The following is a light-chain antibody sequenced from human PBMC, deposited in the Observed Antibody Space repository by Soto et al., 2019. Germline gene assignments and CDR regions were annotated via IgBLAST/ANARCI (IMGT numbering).Light chain of an antibody. J-gene: IGLJ2*01. CDR3: AAWDDSLNGVI. V-gene: IGLV1-44*01. CDR2: SNT. Sequence: QSVLTQPPSASGTPGVRVTISCSGSTSNIGSNNVNWYQQLPGTAPKLLIYSNTQRPSGVPDRFSASKSGTSASLAVSGLQSEDEADYHCAAWDDSLNGVIFGGGTKLTVL. CDR1: TSNIGSNN.